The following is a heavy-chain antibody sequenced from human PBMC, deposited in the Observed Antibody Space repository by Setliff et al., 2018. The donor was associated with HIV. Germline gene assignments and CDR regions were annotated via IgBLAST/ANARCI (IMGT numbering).Heavy chain of an antibody. CDR3: ARDWNHYFYYMDV. CDR2: INHSGST. J-gene: IGHJ6*03. V-gene: IGHV4-34*01. CDR1: GGSLNDYY. Sequence: PSETLSLTCAVYGGSLNDYYWSWIRLPPGKGLEWIGEINHSGSTNYNPSLKSRVTIPVDTSKNQFSLKLTSVTAADTAVYYCARDWNHYFYYMDVWGKGTTVTVSS. D-gene: IGHD1-1*01.